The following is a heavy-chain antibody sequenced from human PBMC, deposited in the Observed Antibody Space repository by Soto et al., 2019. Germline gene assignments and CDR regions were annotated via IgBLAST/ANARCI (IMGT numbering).Heavy chain of an antibody. CDR1: GVTFSSYW. CDR2: IKQDGGEK. D-gene: IGHD6-13*01. J-gene: IGHJ5*02. Sequence: GGSLRLSCAASGVTFSSYWMSWVRQAPGKGLEWVANIKQDGGEKYYVDSMKGRFTISRDNAKNSLYLQMNSLRVEDTALYYCARRYSSSWSGFDPWGQGTLVTVSS. CDR3: ARRYSSSWSGFDP. V-gene: IGHV3-7*01.